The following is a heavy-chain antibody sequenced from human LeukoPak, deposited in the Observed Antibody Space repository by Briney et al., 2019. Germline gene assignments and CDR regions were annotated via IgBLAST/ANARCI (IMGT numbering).Heavy chain of an antibody. V-gene: IGHV3-74*01. CDR1: GFTFSNYW. J-gene: IGHJ4*02. Sequence: PGGSLRLSCAASGFTFSNYWMHWVRQAPGKGLVWVSRINSDGSSTRYADSVKGRFTISRDNAKNTLYLQMNSLRAEDTAVYYCARGGVQWELLTSYDYWGQGTLVTVSS. CDR2: INSDGSST. CDR3: ARGGVQWELLTSYDY. D-gene: IGHD1-26*01.